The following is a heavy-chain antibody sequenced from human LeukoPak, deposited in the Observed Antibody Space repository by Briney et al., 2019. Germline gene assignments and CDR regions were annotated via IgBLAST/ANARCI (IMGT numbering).Heavy chain of an antibody. J-gene: IGHJ4*02. Sequence: GGSLRLSCAASGFKFDDYGMSWVRQAPGKGLGWVSGINWNGGRTGYADSVKGRFTISRDNAKNSLYLQMNSLRAEDTALYLCARGRYSSTWANFDYWGQGTLVTVSS. CDR2: INWNGGRT. V-gene: IGHV3-20*01. CDR3: ARGRYSSTWANFDY. CDR1: GFKFDDYG. D-gene: IGHD6-13*01.